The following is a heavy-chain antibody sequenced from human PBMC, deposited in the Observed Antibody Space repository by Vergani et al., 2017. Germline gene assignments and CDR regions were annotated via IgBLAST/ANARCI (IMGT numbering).Heavy chain of an antibody. CDR1: GGSISSYY. Sequence: QVQLQESGPGLVKPSETLSLTCTVSGGSISSYYWSWIRQPPGKGLEWIGYIYYSGSTNYNPSLKSRVTISVDTSKNQFSLKLSSVTAADTAVYYCARGRGGRGYYYYDMDVWGKGTTVTVSS. V-gene: IGHV4-59*01. CDR3: ARGRGGRGYYYYDMDV. J-gene: IGHJ6*03. CDR2: IYYSGST. D-gene: IGHD3-10*01.